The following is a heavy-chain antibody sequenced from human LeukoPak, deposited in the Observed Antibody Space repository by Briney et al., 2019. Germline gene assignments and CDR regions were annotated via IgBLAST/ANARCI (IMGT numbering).Heavy chain of an antibody. V-gene: IGHV3-74*01. J-gene: IGHJ5*02. CDR2: INTDGRST. CDR3: AKDRNYYGSGSYYPQGFDP. CDR1: GFTFSNYW. Sequence: GGSLRLSCAASGFTFSNYWMHWVRQAPGKGLMWVSRINTDGRSTSCVDSVKGRFTISRDNAKNSLYLQMNSLRAEDTALYYCAKDRNYYGSGSYYPQGFDPWGQGTLVTVSS. D-gene: IGHD3-10*01.